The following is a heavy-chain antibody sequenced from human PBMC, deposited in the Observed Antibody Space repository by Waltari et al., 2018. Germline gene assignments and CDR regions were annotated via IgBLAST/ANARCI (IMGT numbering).Heavy chain of an antibody. CDR3: ARDQMVTVTDDNWFDS. Sequence: EVHLVESGGGLVQPGGSLRLSCAASGFTFRRYWLCGVRQAPGKGLEWVANINQDGNKLYYVDSVEGRFTISRDNAKNSLYLQMNSLRAEDTAVYYCARDQMVTVTDDNWFDSWGQGNLVTVSS. D-gene: IGHD4-17*01. CDR2: INQDGNKL. CDR1: GFTFRRYW. V-gene: IGHV3-7*01. J-gene: IGHJ5*01.